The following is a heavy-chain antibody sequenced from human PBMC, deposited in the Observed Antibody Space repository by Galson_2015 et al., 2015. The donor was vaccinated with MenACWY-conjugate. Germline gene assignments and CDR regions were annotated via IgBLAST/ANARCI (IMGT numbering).Heavy chain of an antibody. D-gene: IGHD3-22*01. Sequence: CAISGDSVSSNSAAWNWIRQSPSRGLEWLGRTYCRSKWYNDYAVSVKSRITINPDTSKNQFSLQLNSVTPEDTAVYYCARDRDYYDSSGYMVFDAFDIWGKGQWSPSLQ. J-gene: IGHJ3*02. V-gene: IGHV6-1*01. CDR1: GDSVSSNSAA. CDR2: TYCRSKWYN. CDR3: ARDRDYYDSSGYMVFDAFDI.